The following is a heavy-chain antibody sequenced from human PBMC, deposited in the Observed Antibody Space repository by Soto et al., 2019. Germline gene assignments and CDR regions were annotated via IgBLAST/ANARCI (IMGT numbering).Heavy chain of an antibody. D-gene: IGHD3-10*01. J-gene: IGHJ5*02. V-gene: IGHV4-59*08. CDR2: IYYSGST. CDR1: GGSISSYY. Sequence: PSETLSLTCTVSGGSISSYYWSWIRQPPGKGLEWIGYIYYSGSTNYNPSLKSRVTISVDTSKNQFSLKLSSVTAADTAVYYCARRTLSFGEHWFDPWGQGTLVTVSS. CDR3: ARRTLSFGEHWFDP.